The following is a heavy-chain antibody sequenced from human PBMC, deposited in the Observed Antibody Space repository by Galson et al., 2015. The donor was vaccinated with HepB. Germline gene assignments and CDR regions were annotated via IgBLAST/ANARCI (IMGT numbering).Heavy chain of an antibody. Sequence: TLSLPCAVYGGSFSGYYWSWLRQPPGKGLEWIGEINHSGSTNYNPSLKSRVTISVDTSKNQFSLKLSSVPAADTAVYYCARAGYCSGGSCCYFDYWGQGTLVTVSS. CDR1: GGSFSGYY. CDR3: ARAGYCSGGSCCYFDY. V-gene: IGHV4-34*01. D-gene: IGHD2-15*01. J-gene: IGHJ4*02. CDR2: INHSGST.